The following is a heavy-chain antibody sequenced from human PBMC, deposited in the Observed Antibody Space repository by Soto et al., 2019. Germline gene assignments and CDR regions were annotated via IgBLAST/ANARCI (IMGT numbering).Heavy chain of an antibody. CDR1: GGSISSGGYY. V-gene: IGHV4-31*03. CDR2: IYYSGST. CDR3: ARDTRENEYCDAFDI. D-gene: IGHD1-1*01. Sequence: SETLSLTCTVSGGSISSGGYYWSWIRQHPGKGLEWIGYIYYSGSTYYNPSLKSRVTISVDTSKNQFSLKLSSVTAADTAVYYCARDTRENEYCDAFDIWGQGTMVTVSS. J-gene: IGHJ3*02.